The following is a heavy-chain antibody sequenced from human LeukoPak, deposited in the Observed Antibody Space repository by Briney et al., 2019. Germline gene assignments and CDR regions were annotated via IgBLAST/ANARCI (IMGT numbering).Heavy chain of an antibody. V-gene: IGHV3-21*01. J-gene: IGHJ5*02. CDR1: GFTFSSYE. CDR3: ARDRIAARHYNWFDP. D-gene: IGHD6-6*01. CDR2: ISSSSSYI. Sequence: GGSLRLSCAASGFTFSSYEMNWVRQAPGKGLEWVSSISSSSSYIYYADSVKGRFTISRDNAKNSLYLQMNSLRAEDTAVYYCARDRIAARHYNWFDPWGQGTLVTVSS.